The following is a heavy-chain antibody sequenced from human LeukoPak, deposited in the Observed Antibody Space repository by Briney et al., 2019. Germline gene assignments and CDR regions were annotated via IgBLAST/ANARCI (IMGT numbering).Heavy chain of an antibody. CDR1: GFTFSSYG. D-gene: IGHD3-10*01. J-gene: IGHJ4*02. CDR2: ISYDGSNK. Sequence: GGSLRLSCAASGFTFSSYGMHWVRQAPGKGLEWVAAISYDGSNKYYADSVKGRFTISRDNSKNTLYLQMNSLRAEDTAVYYCAKYGSSDYYADYWGQGTLVTVSS. CDR3: AKYGSSDYYADY. V-gene: IGHV3-30*18.